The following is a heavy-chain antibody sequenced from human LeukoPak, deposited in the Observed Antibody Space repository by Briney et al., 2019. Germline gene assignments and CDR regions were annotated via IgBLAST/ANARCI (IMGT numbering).Heavy chain of an antibody. V-gene: IGHV4-4*07. Sequence: SETLSLTCTVSGGSISSYYWSWIRQPAGKGPEWIGRIYTSGSTNYNPSLKSRVTMSVDTSKNQFSLKLSSVTAADTAVYYCARDKRLATVTVLDIYYYYYMDVWGKGTTVTVSS. CDR1: GGSISSYY. CDR3: ARDKRLATVTVLDIYYYYYMDV. CDR2: IYTSGST. D-gene: IGHD4-17*01. J-gene: IGHJ6*03.